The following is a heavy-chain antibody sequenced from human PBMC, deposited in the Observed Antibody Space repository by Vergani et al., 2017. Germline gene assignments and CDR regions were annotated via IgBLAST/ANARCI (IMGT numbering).Heavy chain of an antibody. D-gene: IGHD3-10*01. Sequence: EVQLVESGGGLVQPGGSLRHFCAASGFTFSDHYMDWVRQATGQGLEWVGRTRNKANSYTTEYAASVKGRFTISSDDSKNSLSLQMNSLKTEDTAVYYCARELVDGSGSYYNIYYYXMDVWGKGTTVTVSS. V-gene: IGHV3-72*01. CDR3: ARELVDGSGSYYNIYYYXMDV. J-gene: IGHJ6*03. CDR1: GFTFSDHY. CDR2: TRNKANSYTT.